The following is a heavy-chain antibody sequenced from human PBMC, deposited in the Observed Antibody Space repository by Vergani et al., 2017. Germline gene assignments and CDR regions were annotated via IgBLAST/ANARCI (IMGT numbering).Heavy chain of an antibody. CDR1: GFTFSSHG. Sequence: QVQLVESEGGVVQPGRSLTLSCVASGFTFSSHGMHWVRQAPGKGLEWVAVIWYDGSNKYCGDSVKGRFTISRDNSKSTLYLQMNSLRAEDTAIYYCAKRGWNYLFDSWGQGTLVIVS. D-gene: IGHD3-10*01. J-gene: IGHJ5*01. CDR3: AKRGWNYLFDS. CDR2: IWYDGSNK. V-gene: IGHV3-33*06.